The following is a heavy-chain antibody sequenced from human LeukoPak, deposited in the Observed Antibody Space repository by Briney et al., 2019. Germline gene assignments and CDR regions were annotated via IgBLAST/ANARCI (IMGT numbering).Heavy chain of an antibody. V-gene: IGHV4-34*01. J-gene: IGHJ4*02. Sequence: SETLSLTCAVYGGSFSGYYWSWIRQPPGKGLEWIGEINHSGSTNYNPSLKSRVTISVDTSKNQFSLKLSSVTAADTAVYYCARGTSSGSDYWGQGTLVTVSS. CDR2: INHSGST. CDR3: ARGTSSGSDY. CDR1: GGSFSGYY. D-gene: IGHD3-3*01.